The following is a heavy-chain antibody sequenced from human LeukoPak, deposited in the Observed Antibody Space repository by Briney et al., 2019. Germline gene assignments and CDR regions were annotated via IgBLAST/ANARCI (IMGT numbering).Heavy chain of an antibody. CDR2: ISSSGNTI. Sequence: GGSLRLPCAASGFTFSGYYMSWIRQAPGKGLEWVSYISSSGNTIYYADSVKGRFTISRDNARNSLHLQMNSLRADDTAVYYCAKNRGATAGTFDYWGPGTLVTVSS. J-gene: IGHJ4*02. CDR1: GFTFSGYY. CDR3: AKNRGATAGTFDY. V-gene: IGHV3-11*01. D-gene: IGHD2/OR15-2a*01.